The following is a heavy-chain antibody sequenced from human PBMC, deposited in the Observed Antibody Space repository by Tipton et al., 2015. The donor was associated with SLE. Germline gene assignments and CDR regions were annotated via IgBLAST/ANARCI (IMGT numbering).Heavy chain of an antibody. D-gene: IGHD5-12*01. CDR2: IRYDGSNK. Sequence: SLRLSCAASGFTFSSYGMHWVRQAPGKGLEWVAFIRYDGSNKYYADSVKGRFTVSRDNSKSTLYLQMNSLRAEDTAVYYCAREDVSEGATNYFDYWGQGTLVTVSS. V-gene: IGHV3-30*02. CDR3: AREDVSEGATNYFDY. CDR1: GFTFSSYG. J-gene: IGHJ4*02.